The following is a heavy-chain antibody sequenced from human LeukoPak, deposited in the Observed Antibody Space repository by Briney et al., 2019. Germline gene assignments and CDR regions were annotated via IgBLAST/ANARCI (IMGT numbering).Heavy chain of an antibody. CDR3: AKETTRGGFDY. CDR1: GFTFDDYA. Sequence: DPGGSLRLSCAASGFTFDDYAMHWVRQAPGKGLEWVSGISWNSGSIGYADSVKGRFTISRDNAKNSLYLQMNSLRAEDTALYYCAKETTRGGFDYWGQGTLVTVSS. D-gene: IGHD1-1*01. J-gene: IGHJ4*02. CDR2: ISWNSGSI. V-gene: IGHV3-9*01.